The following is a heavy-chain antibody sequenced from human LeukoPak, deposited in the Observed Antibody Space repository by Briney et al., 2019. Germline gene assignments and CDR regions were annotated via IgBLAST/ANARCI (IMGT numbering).Heavy chain of an antibody. J-gene: IGHJ5*02. CDR1: GYTFTRYD. Sequence: ASVNVSFKASGYTFTRYDINWVRQATGQGLEWMGWMNPNSGNTGYAQKFQGRVTMTRHTSISTAYMELSSLRSEDTAVYYCARGSDIVVVPAAINWFDPWGQGTLVTVSS. D-gene: IGHD2-2*01. CDR3: ARGSDIVVVPAAINWFDP. CDR2: MNPNSGNT. V-gene: IGHV1-8*01.